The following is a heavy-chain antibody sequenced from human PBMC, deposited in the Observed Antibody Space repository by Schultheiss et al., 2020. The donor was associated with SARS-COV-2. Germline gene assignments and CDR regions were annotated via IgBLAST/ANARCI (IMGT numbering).Heavy chain of an antibody. CDR1: GFTFSSYA. Sequence: GGSLRLSCAASGFTFSSYAMSWVRQAPGKGLEWVSGISWNSGSIGYADSVKGRFTISRDNAKNSLYLQMNSLRAEDTAVYYCAKGGVKVYACNDWGQGTLVTVSS. CDR3: AKGGVKVYACND. CDR2: ISWNSGSI. J-gene: IGHJ4*02. V-gene: IGHV3-9*01. D-gene: IGHD2-8*01.